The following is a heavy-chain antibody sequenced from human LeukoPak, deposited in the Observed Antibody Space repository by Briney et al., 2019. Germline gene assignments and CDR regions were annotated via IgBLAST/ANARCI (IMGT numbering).Heavy chain of an antibody. CDR1: GGTFSSYA. V-gene: IGHV1-18*01. CDR3: ARDGYHDSNGHYSNAFDI. J-gene: IGHJ3*02. Sequence: GASVKVSCKASGGTFSSYAISWVRQAPGQGLEWMGWISAYNGHTNYAQKVQDRVTMTTDTSTSTAYMELRSLISDDTAVYYCARDGYHDSNGHYSNAFDIWGQGTMVTVSS. CDR2: ISAYNGHT. D-gene: IGHD4-11*01.